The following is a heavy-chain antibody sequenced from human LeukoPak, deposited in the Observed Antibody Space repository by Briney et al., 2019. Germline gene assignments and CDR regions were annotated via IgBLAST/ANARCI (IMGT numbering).Heavy chain of an antibody. J-gene: IGHJ3*02. Sequence: ASVKVSCKASGYIFTEYGISWARQAPGQGLEWMGWISAYNGDTDYAQKLQSRVTMTTDTSTSTAYMELRSLRSDDTAVYFCARSHAFDIWGQGTMVTVSS. V-gene: IGHV1-18*01. CDR2: ISAYNGDT. CDR3: ARSHAFDI. CDR1: GYIFTEYG.